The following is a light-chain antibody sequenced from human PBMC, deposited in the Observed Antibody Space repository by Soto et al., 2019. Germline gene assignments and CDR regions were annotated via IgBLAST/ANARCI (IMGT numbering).Light chain of an antibody. J-gene: IGKJ1*01. CDR3: QQYNSWLWT. Sequence: EVVLTQSPATLSVFPGEGATVSCRASQSVDFNLAWYQQRPGQAPRLLIYGASTRATGIPARFSGSGSGTEFTLIISSLQSEDSAVYYCQQYNSWLWTFGQGTKVDI. V-gene: IGKV3-15*01. CDR2: GAS. CDR1: QSVDFN.